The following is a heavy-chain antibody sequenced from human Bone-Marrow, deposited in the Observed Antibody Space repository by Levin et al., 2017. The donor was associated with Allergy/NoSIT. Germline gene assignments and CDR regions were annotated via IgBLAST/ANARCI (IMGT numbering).Heavy chain of an antibody. V-gene: IGHV3-74*01. J-gene: IGHJ2*01. CDR3: ARDRVTTNWYFDL. CDR1: GFNFSSYW. D-gene: IGHD4-17*01. CDR2: INRDGSST. Sequence: GGSLRLSCSASGFNFSSYWMLWVRQAPGKGLVWVSRINRDGSSTSYADSVKGRFTISRDNAKNTLYLHMNSLRAEDTSVYYCARDRVTTNWYFDLWSRGTLVTVSS.